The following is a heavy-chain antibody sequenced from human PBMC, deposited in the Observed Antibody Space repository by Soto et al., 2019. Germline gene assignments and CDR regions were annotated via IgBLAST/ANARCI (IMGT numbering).Heavy chain of an antibody. CDR2: VHISGHS. Sequence: SETVSLTCTLSGGSVRAPDWWNWVRQSPDKGLEWIAEVHISGHSNYNPSLRSRVSVSIDSSKNQFYLNLNSVTAADTAIYYCARVRQGCSANNCSFDPWGQGTQVTVSS. J-gene: IGHJ5*01. D-gene: IGHD1-1*01. V-gene: IGHV4-4*02. CDR3: ARVRQGCSANNCSFDP. CDR1: GGSVRAPDW.